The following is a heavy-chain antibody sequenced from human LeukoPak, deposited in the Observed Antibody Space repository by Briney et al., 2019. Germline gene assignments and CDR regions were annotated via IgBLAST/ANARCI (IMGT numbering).Heavy chain of an antibody. D-gene: IGHD1-14*01. CDR3: ARVAKAPRTPPTQYGAMDV. CDR1: GGSISSGSYY. CDR2: IYTSGST. Sequence: SQTLSLTCTVSGGSISSGSYYWSWIRQPAGKGLEWIGRIYTSGSTNYNPSLKSRVTISVDTSKNQFSLKLSSVTAADTAVYYCARVAKAPRTPPTQYGAMDVWGQGTTVTVSS. V-gene: IGHV4-61*02. J-gene: IGHJ6*02.